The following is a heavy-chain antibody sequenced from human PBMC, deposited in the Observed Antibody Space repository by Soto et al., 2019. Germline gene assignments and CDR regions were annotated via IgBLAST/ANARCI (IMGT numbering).Heavy chain of an antibody. J-gene: IGHJ2*01. CDR3: ARGHAPDFYWYFDV. CDR2: ISPMATTT. Sequence: QVQLVQSGAEVKKPGASVKISCRASGFPFSSYYMHWVRQAPGQGLEWVAMISPMATTTFYAQNFQGRVTVTRDTSTSTLFMEVGSLRSDDTAIYYCARGHAPDFYWYFDVWGRGTLVKVSS. V-gene: IGHV1-46*01. CDR1: GFPFSSYY. D-gene: IGHD2-21*02.